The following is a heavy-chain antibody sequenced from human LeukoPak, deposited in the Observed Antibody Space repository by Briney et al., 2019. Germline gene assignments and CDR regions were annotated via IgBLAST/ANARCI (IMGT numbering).Heavy chain of an antibody. CDR3: ARIEMATIRGWFDP. CDR2: IYYSGST. V-gene: IGHV4-39*07. CDR1: GGSISSSSYY. J-gene: IGHJ5*02. Sequence: SSETLSLICIVSGGSISSSSYYWGWIRQPPGKGLEWIGSIYYSGSTYYNPSLKSRVTISVDTSKNQFSLKLSSVTAADTAVYYCARIEMATIRGWFDPWGQGTLVTVSS. D-gene: IGHD5-24*01.